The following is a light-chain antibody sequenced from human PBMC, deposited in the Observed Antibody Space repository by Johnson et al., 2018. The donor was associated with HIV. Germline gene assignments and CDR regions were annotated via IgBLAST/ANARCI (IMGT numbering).Light chain of an antibody. V-gene: IGLV1-51*02. Sequence: QSVLTQPPSVSAAPGQKVTISCSGSSSNIRNNYVSWFQHLPGAAPKLLIYENNKRPSGIPDRFSGSKSGTSATLGITGLQTGDEADYYCATWDSSLSPRGVFGQGTKVTVL. CDR2: ENN. CDR3: ATWDSSLSPRGV. J-gene: IGLJ1*01. CDR1: SSNIRNNY.